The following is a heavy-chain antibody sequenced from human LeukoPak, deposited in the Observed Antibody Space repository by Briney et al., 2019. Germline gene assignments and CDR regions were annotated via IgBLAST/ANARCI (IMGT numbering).Heavy chain of an antibody. CDR2: FDPEDGET. CDR1: GYTLTELS. Sequence: ASVKVSCKVPGYTLTELSMHWVRQAPGKGLEWMGGFDPEDGETIYAQKFQGRVTMTEDTSTDTAYMELSSLRSEDTAVYYCATAKRGSGSSPHDYWGQGTLVTVSS. V-gene: IGHV1-24*01. CDR3: ATAKRGSGSSPHDY. J-gene: IGHJ4*02. D-gene: IGHD3-10*01.